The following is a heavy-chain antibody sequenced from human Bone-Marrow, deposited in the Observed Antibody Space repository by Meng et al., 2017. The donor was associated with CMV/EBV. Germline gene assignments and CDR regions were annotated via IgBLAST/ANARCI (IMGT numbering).Heavy chain of an antibody. D-gene: IGHD6-13*01. J-gene: IGHJ6*02. CDR2: ISGSGGST. CDR1: GFTFSSYA. CDR3: ASSGSRGSSWYYYYYGMDV. V-gene: IGHV3-23*01. Sequence: GESLKISCAASGFTFSSYAMSWVRQAPGKGLEWVSAISGSGGSTYYADSVKGRFTISRDNAKNSLYLQMNSLRAEDTAVYYCASSGSRGSSWYYYYYGMDVWGQGTTVTVSS.